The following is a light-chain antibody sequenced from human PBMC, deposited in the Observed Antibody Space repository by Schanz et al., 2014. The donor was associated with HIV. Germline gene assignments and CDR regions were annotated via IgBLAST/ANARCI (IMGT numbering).Light chain of an antibody. Sequence: QSALTQPASVSGSPGQSITISCIGTSRGVGAFNYLSSCQQHPGKAPKLMVFDVSNRPSGVSNRFSGSKSGNTASLTISGLQAEDEADYYCSSYTSSNTWVFGGGTKLTVL. CDR2: DVS. V-gene: IGLV2-14*01. J-gene: IGLJ3*02. CDR1: SRGVGAFNY. CDR3: SSYTSSNTWV.